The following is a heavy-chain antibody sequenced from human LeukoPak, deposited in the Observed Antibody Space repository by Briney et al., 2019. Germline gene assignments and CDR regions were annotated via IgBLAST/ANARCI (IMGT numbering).Heavy chain of an antibody. Sequence: SETLSLTCAVYGGSMSNYYWSWLRQPPGEGLEWIGYIHYSGGTNYNPSLKSRVTISVDTSKNHFSLKLSSVTAADTALYYCARGAGWYDSWGQGNLVTVSS. D-gene: IGHD6-19*01. CDR2: IHYSGGT. CDR3: ARGAGWYDS. V-gene: IGHV4-59*01. J-gene: IGHJ5*01. CDR1: GGSMSNYY.